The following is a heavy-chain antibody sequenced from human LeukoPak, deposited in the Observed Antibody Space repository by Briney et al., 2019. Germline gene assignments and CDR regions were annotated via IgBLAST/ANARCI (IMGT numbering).Heavy chain of an antibody. CDR3: AKDDGGYSYGSQGYYFDY. D-gene: IGHD5-18*01. CDR1: GFTFSSYA. CDR2: ISGSGGST. Sequence: GGSLRLSCAASGFTFSSYAMSWVRQAPGKGLEWVSAISGSGGSTYYADSVKGRFTISRDNPKNTLYLQMNSLRAEDTAVYYCAKDDGGYSYGSQGYYFDYWGQGTLVTVSS. V-gene: IGHV3-23*01. J-gene: IGHJ4*02.